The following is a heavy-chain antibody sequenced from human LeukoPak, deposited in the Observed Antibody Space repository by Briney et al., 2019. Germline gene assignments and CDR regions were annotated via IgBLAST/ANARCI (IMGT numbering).Heavy chain of an antibody. D-gene: IGHD6-25*01. CDR1: GGSISSYY. CDR3: ARRGRNSSGWQDYL. CDR2: IYHTGST. J-gene: IGHJ4*02. Sequence: SETLSLTCTVSGGSISSYYWSWIRQPPGKGLEWIANIYHTGSTNYNPSLNSRATISIDTAKNQFSLKLTSVTAADTAVYYCARRGRNSSGWQDYLWGQGTLVTVSS. V-gene: IGHV4-59*01.